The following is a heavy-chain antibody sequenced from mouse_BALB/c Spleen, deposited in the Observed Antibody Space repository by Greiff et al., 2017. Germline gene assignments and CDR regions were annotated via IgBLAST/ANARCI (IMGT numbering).Heavy chain of an antibody. Sequence: EVKLMESGGGLVQPGGSLKLSCAASGFDFSRYWMSWVRQAPGKGLEWIGEINPDSSTINYTPSLKDKFIISRDNAKNTLYLQMSKVRSEDTALYYCARPGATMITTRGWFAYWGQGTLVTVSA. D-gene: IGHD2-4*01. CDR1: GFDFSRYW. V-gene: IGHV4-1*02. CDR3: ARPGATMITTRGWFAY. CDR2: INPDSSTI. J-gene: IGHJ3*01.